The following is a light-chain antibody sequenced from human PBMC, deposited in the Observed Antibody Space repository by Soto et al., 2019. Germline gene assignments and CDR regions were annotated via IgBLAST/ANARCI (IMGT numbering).Light chain of an antibody. CDR3: QHYYTPPYT. Sequence: DIVMTQSPASLAVSLGERATINCKSSQSVLYSPTNENHLAWYQQKPGQPPKLLIYWASTRESGVPDRFSGSGSGTDFTLTISRLQADDVAVYYCQHYYTPPYTFGQGTKLEIK. V-gene: IGKV4-1*01. J-gene: IGKJ2*01. CDR1: QSVLYSPTNENH. CDR2: WAS.